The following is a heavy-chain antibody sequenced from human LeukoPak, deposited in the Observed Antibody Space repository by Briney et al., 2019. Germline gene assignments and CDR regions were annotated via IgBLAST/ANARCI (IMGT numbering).Heavy chain of an antibody. CDR2: IYYSGTT. V-gene: IGHV4-31*03. CDR1: GDSISSGGNF. D-gene: IGHD1-26*01. Sequence: SETLSLTCTVSGDSISSGGNFWSWIRQRPGKGLEWVGFIYYSGTTYSNPSLKSRVAISADTSKNEFSLKLNSLTAADTAVYYCARGGSGSYYSVYYAVDVWGQGTTVTVS. J-gene: IGHJ6*02. CDR3: ARGGSGSYYSVYYAVDV.